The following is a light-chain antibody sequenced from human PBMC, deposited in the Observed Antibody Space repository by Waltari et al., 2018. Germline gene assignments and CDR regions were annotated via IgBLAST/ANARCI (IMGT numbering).Light chain of an antibody. Sequence: QSALTQPASVSGSPGPSITFSCPRGRSDVGGYNLVSWYQQQPGKAPRLMIYDVSIRPSGVSNRFSGSKSGNTASLTISGLQAEDEADYYCSSYSRTSTLVVFGGGTKLAVL. CDR3: SSYSRTSTLVV. J-gene: IGLJ2*01. CDR1: RSDVGGYNL. V-gene: IGLV2-14*03. CDR2: DVS.